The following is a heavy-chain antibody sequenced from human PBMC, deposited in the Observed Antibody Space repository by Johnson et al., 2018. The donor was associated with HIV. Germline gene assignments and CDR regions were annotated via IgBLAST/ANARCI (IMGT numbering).Heavy chain of an antibody. J-gene: IGHJ3*02. Sequence: QVQLVESGGGVVQPGRSLRLSCAASGFTFSSYAMHWVRQAPGKGLEWVAVISYDGSNKYYADSVKGRFTISRDISKNTLYLQMNSLRTDHTAVYYCARGYTWNDVSIWGQGTMVTVSS. D-gene: IGHD1-1*01. V-gene: IGHV3-30*04. CDR1: GFTFSSYA. CDR3: ARGYTWNDVSI. CDR2: ISYDGSNK.